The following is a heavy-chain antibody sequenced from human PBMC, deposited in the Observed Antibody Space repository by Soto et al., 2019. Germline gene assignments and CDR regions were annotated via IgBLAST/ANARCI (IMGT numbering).Heavy chain of an antibody. Sequence: XSVKVSCKVSVYSLTELSMHWVRQAPGKGLEWMGGFDPEDGETIYAQKFQGRVTMTEDTSTDTAYMELSSLRSEDTAVYYCAPYLVYDFWSGSSRWFDHWGQGTLVTVSS. CDR1: VYSLTELS. CDR3: APYLVYDFWSGSSRWFDH. D-gene: IGHD3-3*01. CDR2: FDPEDGET. J-gene: IGHJ5*02. V-gene: IGHV1-24*01.